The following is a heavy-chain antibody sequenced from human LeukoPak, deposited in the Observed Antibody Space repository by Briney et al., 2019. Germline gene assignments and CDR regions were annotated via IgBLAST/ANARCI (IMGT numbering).Heavy chain of an antibody. CDR2: ISGSGGST. CDR1: GFTFSSYA. D-gene: IGHD2-15*01. Sequence: PGGSLRPSCAASGFTFSSYAMSWVRQAPGKGLEWVSAISGSGGSTYYADSVKGRFTISRDNAKNSLYLQMNSLRAEDTAVYYCARGSGYYYKYGMDVWGQGTTVTVSS. V-gene: IGHV3-23*01. J-gene: IGHJ6*02. CDR3: ARGSGYYYKYGMDV.